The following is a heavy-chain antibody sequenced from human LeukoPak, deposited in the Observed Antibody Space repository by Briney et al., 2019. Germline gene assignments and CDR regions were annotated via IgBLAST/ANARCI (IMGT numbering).Heavy chain of an antibody. CDR1: GYTFTGYY. D-gene: IGHD5-12*01. CDR3: ARAGYSGYENDAFDI. Sequence: ASVKVSCKASGYTFTGYYMHWVRQAPGQGLEWMGWINPNSGGTNYAQKFQGRVTMTRDTSITTAYMELSRLRSDDTAVYYCARAGYSGYENDAFDIWGQGTMVTVPS. V-gene: IGHV1-2*02. CDR2: INPNSGGT. J-gene: IGHJ3*02.